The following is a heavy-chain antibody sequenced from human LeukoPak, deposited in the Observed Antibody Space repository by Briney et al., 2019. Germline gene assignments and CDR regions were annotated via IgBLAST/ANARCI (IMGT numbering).Heavy chain of an antibody. V-gene: IGHV3-48*01. CDR2: ISSSSSTI. J-gene: IGHJ5*02. Sequence: GGSLRLSCVASGFTFSSYSMNWVRQAPGKGLEWVSYISSSSSTIYYADSVKGRFTISRDNAKNSLYLQMNSLRAEDTAVYYCTREDELLWFGRGFDPWGQGTLVTVSS. CDR1: GFTFSSYS. CDR3: TREDELLWFGRGFDP. D-gene: IGHD3-10*01.